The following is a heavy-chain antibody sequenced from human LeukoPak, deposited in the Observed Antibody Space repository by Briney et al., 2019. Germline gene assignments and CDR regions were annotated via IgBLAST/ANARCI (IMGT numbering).Heavy chain of an antibody. CDR2: VNPNSGGT. CDR1: GYTFTGYY. J-gene: IGHJ4*02. Sequence: GASVKVSCKASGYTFTGYYMHWVRQAPGQGLEWMGWVNPNSGGTNYAQKFQGRVTMTRDTSISTAYMELSRLRSDDTAVYYCARPGGGVYYYDSSGYYYFDYWGQGTLVTVSS. V-gene: IGHV1-2*02. D-gene: IGHD3-22*01. CDR3: ARPGGGVYYYDSSGYYYFDY.